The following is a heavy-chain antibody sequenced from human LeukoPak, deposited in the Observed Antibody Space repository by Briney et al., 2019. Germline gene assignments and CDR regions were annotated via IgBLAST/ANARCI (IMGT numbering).Heavy chain of an antibody. Sequence: ASVKVSCKSSGYTFTHYYIHWVRQAPGQGLEWLGMIVPSSGSTSYGQQFLGRVTMTRDTSTTTVHMELSGLRSDDTAVYYCARDYRIDGYNRGVDHWGQGTLVTVSS. CDR1: GYTFTHYY. J-gene: IGHJ4*02. CDR2: IVPSSGST. CDR3: ARDYRIDGYNRGVDH. D-gene: IGHD5-24*01. V-gene: IGHV1-46*01.